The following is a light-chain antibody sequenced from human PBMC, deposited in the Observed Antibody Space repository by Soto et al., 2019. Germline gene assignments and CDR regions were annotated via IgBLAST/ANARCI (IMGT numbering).Light chain of an antibody. Sequence: QSVLTQPPSVSGAPGQRVTISCTGSSSNIGRGYDVHWYQQFPGSAPRLLLSGDSNRPSGVPDRFSGSRYGTSASLAITGLQAEDEADYYCQTFDSSLTISWVFGGGTKLTVL. CDR2: GDS. CDR3: QTFDSSLTISWV. CDR1: SSNIGRGYD. J-gene: IGLJ3*02. V-gene: IGLV1-40*01.